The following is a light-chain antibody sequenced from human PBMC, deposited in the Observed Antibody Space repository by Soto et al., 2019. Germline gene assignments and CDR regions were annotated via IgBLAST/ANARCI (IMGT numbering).Light chain of an antibody. CDR1: QGISSF. V-gene: IGKV1-9*01. Sequence: QLTQSPSSLSASVGDRVTITCRASQGISSFLAWYQQKPGKAPKLLIYGASTLQSGVPSRFSGSGSGTDFTLTIGSLQPEDFATYYCQQLNSFPIPFGPGTKVDI. CDR2: GAS. J-gene: IGKJ3*01. CDR3: QQLNSFPIP.